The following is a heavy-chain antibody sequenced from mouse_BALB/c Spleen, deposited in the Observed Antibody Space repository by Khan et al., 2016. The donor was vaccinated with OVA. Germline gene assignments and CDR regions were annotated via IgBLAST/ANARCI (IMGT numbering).Heavy chain of an antibody. V-gene: IGHV2-9*02. CDR3: ARSKYLARY. Sequence: QMQLEESGPGLVAPSQSLSITCTVYGYSLTRYGVHWVRQPPGKGLEWLGLIWAGGSTNYNWALMYRLSISIDNTTSLFFLIRNSLQTDDTALYYCARSKYLARYWGQGTSLTVSS. CDR2: IWAGGST. J-gene: IGHJ2*02. D-gene: IGHD3-3*01. CDR1: GYSLTRYG.